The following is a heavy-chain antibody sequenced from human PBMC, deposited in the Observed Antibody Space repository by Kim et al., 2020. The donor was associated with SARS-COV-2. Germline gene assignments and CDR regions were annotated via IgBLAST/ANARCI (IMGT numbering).Heavy chain of an antibody. D-gene: IGHD2-2*02. CDR3: ARLGYCSSTSCYIFDY. CDR2: IYYSGST. J-gene: IGHJ4*02. Sequence: SETLSLTCTVSGGSISSSSYYWGWIRQPPGKGLEWIGSIYYSGSTYYNPSLKSRVTISVDTSKNQFSLKLSSVTAADTAVYYCARLGYCSSTSCYIFDYWGQGTLVTGSS. CDR1: GGSISSSSYY. V-gene: IGHV4-39*01.